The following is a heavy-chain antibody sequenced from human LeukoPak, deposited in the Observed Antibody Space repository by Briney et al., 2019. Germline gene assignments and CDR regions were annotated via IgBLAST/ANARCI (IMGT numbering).Heavy chain of an antibody. J-gene: IGHJ5*02. V-gene: IGHV3-23*01. CDR1: GFTFSNYA. CDR3: AKGGHFSWFDP. CDR2: ISGKGDDT. D-gene: IGHD1-26*01. Sequence: SGGSLRLSCAASGFTFSNYAMTWVRQAPGKGLEWVSTISGKGDDTFYADSVKGRFTISRDNSKNTLSLQMNSLRADDTALYYCAKGGHFSWFDPWGQGTLVIVSS.